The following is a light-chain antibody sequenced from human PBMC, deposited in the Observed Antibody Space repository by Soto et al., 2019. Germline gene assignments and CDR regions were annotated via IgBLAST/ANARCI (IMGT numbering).Light chain of an antibody. CDR3: TVWDDSLRGRL. J-gene: IGLJ2*01. Sequence: QSVLTQPPSASGTPGQRVTISCSGSSSNIGSNYVYWYQQLPGTAPQLLIYRNNQRPSGVPDRFSGSKSGTSASLAISALRSEDEADYYCTVWDDSLRGRLFCGGTKVTVL. CDR1: SSNIGSNY. CDR2: RNN. V-gene: IGLV1-47*01.